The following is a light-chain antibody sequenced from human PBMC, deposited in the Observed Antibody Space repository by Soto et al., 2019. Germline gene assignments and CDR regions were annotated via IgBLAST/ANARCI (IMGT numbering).Light chain of an antibody. Sequence: QSALTQPASVSGSPGQSITISCTGTTSDVGGYPYVSWYQQHPGKAPKVMIYEVSNRPSGVSNRFSGSKSGNTASLTISGLQAEDEADYYCSSYTRTNTLVVFGGGTKVTVL. CDR1: TSDVGGYPY. CDR3: SSYTRTNTLVV. CDR2: EVS. V-gene: IGLV2-14*01. J-gene: IGLJ2*01.